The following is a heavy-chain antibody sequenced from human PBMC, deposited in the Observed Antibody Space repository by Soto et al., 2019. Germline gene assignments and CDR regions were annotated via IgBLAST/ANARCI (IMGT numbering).Heavy chain of an antibody. CDR3: ARDNGYGLGIPSWGDAFDI. J-gene: IGHJ3*02. Sequence: PSETLSLTCTVSGGSITGYYWRWIRQPLGKGLEWIGYMYNSGSTKYNPSLKSRVTISVDKSKNQFSLKLSSVTAADTAVYYCARDNGYGLGIPSWGDAFDIWGQGTMVT. CDR1: GGSITGYY. CDR2: MYNSGST. V-gene: IGHV4-59*01. D-gene: IGHD3-10*01.